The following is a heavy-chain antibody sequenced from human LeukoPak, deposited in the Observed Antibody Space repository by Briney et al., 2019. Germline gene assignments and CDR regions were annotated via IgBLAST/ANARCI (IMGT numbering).Heavy chain of an antibody. J-gene: IGHJ5*02. CDR1: GGSISSYY. V-gene: IGHV4-59*01. CDR3: ARVIGDYSPAEWFDP. CDR2: IYYSGST. D-gene: IGHD4-17*01. Sequence: KASETLSLTCTVSGGSISSYYWSWIRQPPGKGLEWIGYIYYSGSTNYNPSLKSRVTISVDTSKNQFSLKLSSVTAADTAVYYCARVIGDYSPAEWFDPWGQGTLVTVSS.